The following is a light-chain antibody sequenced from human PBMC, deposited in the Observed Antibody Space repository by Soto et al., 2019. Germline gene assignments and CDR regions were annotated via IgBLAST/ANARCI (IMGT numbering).Light chain of an antibody. CDR3: QQYNNWPFT. J-gene: IGKJ3*01. CDR1: QSVSSN. Sequence: DIVMTQSPDTLSVSPGERATLSCRASQSVSSNLAWYQQKPGQAPRLLISAASTRATGIPARFSGSGSGTEFTLTISSLQSEDFALYYCQQYNNWPFTFGPGNKVDI. V-gene: IGKV3-15*01. CDR2: AAS.